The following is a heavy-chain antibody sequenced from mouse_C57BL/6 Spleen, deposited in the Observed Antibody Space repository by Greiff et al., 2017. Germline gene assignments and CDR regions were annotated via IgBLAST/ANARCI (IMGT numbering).Heavy chain of an antibody. CDR2: ISSGSSTI. J-gene: IGHJ4*01. D-gene: IGHD1-1*01. CDR1: GFTFSDYG. V-gene: IGHV5-17*01. CDR3: ARMGYYGSRDYAMDY. Sequence: EVKLMESGGGLVKPGGSLKLSCAASGFTFSDYGMHWVRQAPEKGLEWVAYISSGSSTIYYADTVKGRFTISRDNDKNTLFLQMTSLRSEDTAMYYCARMGYYGSRDYAMDYWGQGTSVTVSS.